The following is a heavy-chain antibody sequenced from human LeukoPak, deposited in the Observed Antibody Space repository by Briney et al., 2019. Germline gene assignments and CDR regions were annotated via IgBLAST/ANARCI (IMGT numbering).Heavy chain of an antibody. CDR3: AKAQYYGSGSSRFDY. D-gene: IGHD3-10*01. CDR1: GFTFSSYA. CDR2: ISGSGGSR. Sequence: GGSLRLSCAASGFTFSSYAMSWVRQAPGKGLEWVSAISGSGGSRYYADSVKGRFTISRDNSKNTLYLQMNSLRAEDTAVYYCAKAQYYGSGSSRFDYWGQGTLVTVSS. V-gene: IGHV3-23*01. J-gene: IGHJ4*02.